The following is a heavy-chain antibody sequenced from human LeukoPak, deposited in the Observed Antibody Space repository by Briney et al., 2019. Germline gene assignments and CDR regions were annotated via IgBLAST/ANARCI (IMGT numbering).Heavy chain of an antibody. V-gene: IGHV1-3*01. D-gene: IGHD1-20*01. J-gene: IGHJ4*02. CDR2: INAGNGNT. Sequence: ASVKVSCKASGYTFTSYAMHWVRQAPGQRLEWMGWINAGNGNTKYSQKFQGRVTITRDTSASTAYMELSCLRSEDTAVYYCARGSAITGTTGYDYWGQGTLVTVSS. CDR1: GYTFTSYA. CDR3: ARGSAITGTTGYDY.